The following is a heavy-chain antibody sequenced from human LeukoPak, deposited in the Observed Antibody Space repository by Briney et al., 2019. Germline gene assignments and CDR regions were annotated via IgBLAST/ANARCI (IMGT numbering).Heavy chain of an antibody. Sequence: GGPLRLSCAASGFTLSNYDMNWVRQAPGKGLEWVSSISTSSRYIYYKDSVRARFTISRDDAKNSLYLEMNSLRAEDTAVYYCARADCSSSTCYLRRSWFDPWGQGTLVTVSS. CDR2: ISTSSRYI. V-gene: IGHV3-21*01. CDR3: ARADCSSSTCYLRRSWFDP. CDR1: GFTLSNYD. D-gene: IGHD2-2*01. J-gene: IGHJ5*02.